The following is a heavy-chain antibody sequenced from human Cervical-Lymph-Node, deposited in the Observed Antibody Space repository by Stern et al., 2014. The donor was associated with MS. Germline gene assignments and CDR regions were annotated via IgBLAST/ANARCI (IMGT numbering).Heavy chain of an antibody. V-gene: IGHV4-59*01. Sequence: QVQLQESGPGLVKPSETLSLTCTVSGASIRSYSWSWIRQTPGKGLEWIGYIYYSGSSNQNPSLKSRVISVDTSKNQFSLRLRSVTAVDTAVYYCAGGSTVGAPDFWGQGTLVTVSS. D-gene: IGHD4-23*01. CDR1: GASIRSYS. CDR2: IYYSGSS. CDR3: AGGSTVGAPDF. J-gene: IGHJ4*02.